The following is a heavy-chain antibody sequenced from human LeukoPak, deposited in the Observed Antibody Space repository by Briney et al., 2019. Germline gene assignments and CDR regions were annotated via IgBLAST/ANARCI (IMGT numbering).Heavy chain of an antibody. Sequence: GGSLRLSCAASGFTFTSYAMHWVRQAPGKGLEWVAVISYDGSNKYYADSVKGRFTISRDNSKNTLYLQMNSLRAEDTAVYYCAKDRARETYYYGMDVWGQGTTVTVSS. J-gene: IGHJ6*02. CDR2: ISYDGSNK. D-gene: IGHD1-26*01. V-gene: IGHV3-30-3*01. CDR1: GFTFTSYA. CDR3: AKDRARETYYYGMDV.